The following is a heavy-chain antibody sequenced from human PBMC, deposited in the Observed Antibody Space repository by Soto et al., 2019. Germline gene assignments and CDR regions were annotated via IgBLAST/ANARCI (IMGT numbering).Heavy chain of an antibody. CDR2: ISGDGTST. J-gene: IGHJ4*02. V-gene: IGHV3-64*01. CDR1: GFTFSNYA. CDR3: AARYCSRTSCFQFDY. Sequence: PGGSLRLSCAASGFTFSNYAMHWVRQAPGKGLEYVSAISGDGTSTYYANSVKGRFTISRDNSKNTLYLQMGSLRAEDMAVYYCAARYCSRTSCFQFDYCGEGTPVTVSS. D-gene: IGHD2-2*01.